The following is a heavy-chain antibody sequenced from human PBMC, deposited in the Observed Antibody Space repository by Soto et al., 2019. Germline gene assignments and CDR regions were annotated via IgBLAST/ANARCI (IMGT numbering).Heavy chain of an antibody. CDR1: GVSISSGNW. CDR2: IFHDGTA. J-gene: IGHJ4*02. Sequence: LSLTCAVSGVSISSGNWWTWVRQTPQRGLEYIGEIFHDGTANYYPSFERRVAISVDTSKNQFSLKLTPVTAADTAIYFCARLVYDTRLNYMYFDFWGQGPLVTVSS. V-gene: IGHV4-4*01. CDR3: ARLVYDTRLNYMYFDF. D-gene: IGHD2-8*01.